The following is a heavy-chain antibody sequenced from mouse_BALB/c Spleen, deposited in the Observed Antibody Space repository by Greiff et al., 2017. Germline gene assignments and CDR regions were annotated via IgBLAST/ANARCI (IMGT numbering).Heavy chain of an antibody. CDR2: IWSGGST. CDR1: GFSLTSYG. V-gene: IGHV2-2*02. J-gene: IGHJ4*01. D-gene: IGHD2-14*01. CDR3: ARKGAYYRYDDAMDY. Sequence: VQLVESGPGLVQPSQSLSITCTVSGFSLTSYGVHWVRQSPGKGLEWLGVIWSGGSTDYNAAFISRLSISKDNSKSQVFFKMNSLQANDTAIYYCARKGAYYRYDDAMDYWGQGTSVTVSS.